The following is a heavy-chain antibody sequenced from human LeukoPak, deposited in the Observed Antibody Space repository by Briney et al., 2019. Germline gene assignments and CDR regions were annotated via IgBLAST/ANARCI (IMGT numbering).Heavy chain of an antibody. Sequence: GGSLRLSCAASGLAFSSYAMSWVRQAPGKGLEWVSAISGSGGSTYYADSVKGRFTISRDNSKNTLYLQMNSLRAEDTAVYYCAHPGYCSGGSCYDYWGQGTLVTVSS. CDR3: AHPGYCSGGSCYDY. J-gene: IGHJ4*02. CDR1: GLAFSSYA. V-gene: IGHV3-23*01. D-gene: IGHD2-15*01. CDR2: ISGSGGST.